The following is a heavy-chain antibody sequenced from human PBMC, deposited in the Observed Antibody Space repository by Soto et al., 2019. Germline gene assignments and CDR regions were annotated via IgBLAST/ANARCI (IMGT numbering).Heavy chain of an antibody. CDR2: INPSGGST. D-gene: IGHD5-18*01. CDR3: ARDLHVDTVMIWFDP. CDR1: GYTFTSYY. Sequence: GASVKVSCKASGYTFTSYYMHWVRQAPGQGLEWMGIINPSGGSTSYAQKFQGRVTMTRDTSTSTVYMELSSLRSEDTAVYYCARDLHVDTVMIWFDPWGQGTLVTVS. J-gene: IGHJ5*02. V-gene: IGHV1-46*01.